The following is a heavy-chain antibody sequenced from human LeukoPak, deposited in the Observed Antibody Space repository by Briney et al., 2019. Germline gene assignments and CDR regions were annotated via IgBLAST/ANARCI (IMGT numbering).Heavy chain of an antibody. CDR3: ARVHRSGSYYFDY. D-gene: IGHD1-26*01. V-gene: IGHV4-34*01. CDR1: GGSFSGYY. J-gene: IGHJ4*02. CDR2: INHSGST. Sequence: SETLSLTCAVYGGSFSGYYWSWIRQPLGKGLEWIGEINHSGSTNYNPSLKSRVTISVDTSKNQFSLKLSSVTAADTAVYYCARVHRSGSYYFDYWGQGTLVTVSS.